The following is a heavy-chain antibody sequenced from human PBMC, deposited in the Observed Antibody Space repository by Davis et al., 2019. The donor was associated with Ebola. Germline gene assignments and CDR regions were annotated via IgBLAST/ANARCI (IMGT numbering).Heavy chain of an antibody. CDR2: IYYSGST. CDR3: ARVPNPSSSTVTLWYWFDP. Sequence: PSETLSLTCTVSGGSISSYYWSWIRQPPGKGLEWIGYIYYSGSTNYNPSLKSRVTISVDTSKNQFSLKLSSVTAADTAVYYCARVPNPSSSTVTLWYWFDPWGQGTLVTVSS. CDR1: GGSISSYY. D-gene: IGHD4-17*01. V-gene: IGHV4-59*01. J-gene: IGHJ5*02.